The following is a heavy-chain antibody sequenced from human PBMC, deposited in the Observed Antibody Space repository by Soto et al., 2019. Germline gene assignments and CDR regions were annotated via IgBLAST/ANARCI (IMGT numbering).Heavy chain of an antibody. Sequence: GGSLRLSCAASGFTFSSYAMSWVRQAPGKGLEWVSAISGSGGSTYYADSVKGRLTISRDNSKNTLYLQMNSLRAEDTAVYYCAKLVERFLEWLYAFDIWGQGTMVTVSS. CDR3: AKLVERFLEWLYAFDI. CDR2: ISGSGGST. CDR1: GFTFSSYA. V-gene: IGHV3-23*01. D-gene: IGHD3-3*01. J-gene: IGHJ3*02.